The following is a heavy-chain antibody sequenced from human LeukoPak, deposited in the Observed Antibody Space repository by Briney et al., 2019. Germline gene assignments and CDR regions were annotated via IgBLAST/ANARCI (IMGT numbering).Heavy chain of an antibody. CDR3: AKQKYYYDSSGYYYSHFDY. V-gene: IGHV3-9*01. J-gene: IGHJ4*02. CDR2: ISWNSGSI. Sequence: PGRSLRLSCAASGFTFDDYAMHWVRQAPGKGLEWVSGISWNSGSIGYADSVKGRFTISRDNARNSLYLQMNSLRAEDTALYYCAKQKYYYDSSGYYYSHFDYWGQGTLVTVSS. CDR1: GFTFDDYA. D-gene: IGHD3-22*01.